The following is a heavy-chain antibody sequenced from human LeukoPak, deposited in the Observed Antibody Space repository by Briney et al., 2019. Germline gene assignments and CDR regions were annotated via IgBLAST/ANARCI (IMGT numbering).Heavy chain of an antibody. J-gene: IGHJ3*02. V-gene: IGHV3-23*01. CDR3: AGASGHSGLDAFDI. CDR2: ISGSGGIT. CDR1: GFTFSSYA. Sequence: PGGSLRLSCAAAGFTFSSYAMSWVRQAPGKGLEWVSAISGSGGITYYADSVKGRFTISRDNSKNTLYLQMNSLSAEDTAVYSCAGASGHSGLDAFDIWGQGTMVTVSS. D-gene: IGHD1-26*01.